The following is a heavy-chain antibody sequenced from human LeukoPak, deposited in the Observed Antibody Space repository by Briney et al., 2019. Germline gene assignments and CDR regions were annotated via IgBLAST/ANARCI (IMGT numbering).Heavy chain of an antibody. CDR2: MNPNSGNT. J-gene: IGHJ4*02. CDR3: ARLGEEAGIPGSY. Sequence: GASVKVSCKASGYTFTSYDINWVRQATGQGLEWMGWMNPNSGNTGYAQKFQGRVTMTRDTSISTAYMELSSLRSEDTAVYYCARLGEEAGIPGSYWGQGTLVTVSS. CDR1: GYTFTSYD. V-gene: IGHV1-8*01. D-gene: IGHD3-16*01.